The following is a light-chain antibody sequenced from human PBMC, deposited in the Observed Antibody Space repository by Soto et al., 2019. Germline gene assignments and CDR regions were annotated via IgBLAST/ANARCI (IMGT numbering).Light chain of an antibody. Sequence: DIVMTQSPLSLPVTPGEPASISCRSSQSLLHSNGYNYLDWYLQKPGQSPQLLIYLGSNRSSGVPDRCGGSGAGTVFTLKISRVEADDVGVYYGMQALQTPLTFGGGTKVKIK. CDR1: QSLLHSNGYNY. CDR3: MQALQTPLT. J-gene: IGKJ4*01. CDR2: LGS. V-gene: IGKV2-28*01.